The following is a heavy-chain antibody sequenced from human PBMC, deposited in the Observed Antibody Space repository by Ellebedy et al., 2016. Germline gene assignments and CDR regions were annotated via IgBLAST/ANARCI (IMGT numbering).Heavy chain of an antibody. Sequence: SETLSLTXTVSGGSFSSGDYYWSWIRQPPGEGLEWIGYIYYSGSTYYNPSLRSRFTISVHTSKNQFSLKLSFVTAADTAVYYCARATWIQLFDYWGQGTLVTVSS. CDR1: GGSFSSGDYY. J-gene: IGHJ4*02. D-gene: IGHD5-18*01. CDR3: ARATWIQLFDY. V-gene: IGHV4-30-4*01. CDR2: IYYSGST.